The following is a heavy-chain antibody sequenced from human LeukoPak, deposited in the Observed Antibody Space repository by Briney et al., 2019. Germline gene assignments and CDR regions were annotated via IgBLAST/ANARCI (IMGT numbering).Heavy chain of an antibody. Sequence: PGGSLRLSCAASGFTFSSYGMHWVRQAPGKGLEWVAVIWYDGSNKYYADSVKGRFTISRHNSKNTLYLQMNSLRAEDTAVYYCAKDQERIMITFGGVIVTSPLDYWGQGTLVTVSS. J-gene: IGHJ4*02. CDR1: GFTFSSYG. CDR3: AKDQERIMITFGGVIVTSPLDY. D-gene: IGHD3-16*02. CDR2: IWYDGSNK. V-gene: IGHV3-33*06.